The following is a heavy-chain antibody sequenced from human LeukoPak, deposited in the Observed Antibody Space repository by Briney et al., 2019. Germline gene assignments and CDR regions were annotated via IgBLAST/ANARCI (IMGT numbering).Heavy chain of an antibody. CDR3: ARAAYCGGDCYSEGDY. V-gene: IGHV1-2*06. CDR1: GYTFTGYY. CDR2: INPNSGGT. J-gene: IGHJ4*02. D-gene: IGHD2-21*02. Sequence: GASVKVSCKASGYTFTGYYMHWVRQAPGQGLEWMGRINPNSGGTNYAQKFQGRVTMTRDTSISTAYMELSRLRSDDTAVYYCARAAYCGGDCYSEGDYWGQGTLVTVSS.